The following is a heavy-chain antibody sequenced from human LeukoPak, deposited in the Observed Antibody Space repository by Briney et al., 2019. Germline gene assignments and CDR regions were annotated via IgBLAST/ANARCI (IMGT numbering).Heavy chain of an antibody. CDR2: IYHSGST. CDR3: ERERSSSSDY. J-gene: IGHJ4*02. Sequence: SETLSLTCAVSGYSISSGYYWGWIRQPPGKGLEWIGSIYHSGSTYYNPSLKSRVTISVDTSKNQFSLKLSSVTATDAAINSCERERSSSSDYWGQGTLVTVSS. V-gene: IGHV4-38-2*02. D-gene: IGHD6-6*01. CDR1: GYSISSGYY.